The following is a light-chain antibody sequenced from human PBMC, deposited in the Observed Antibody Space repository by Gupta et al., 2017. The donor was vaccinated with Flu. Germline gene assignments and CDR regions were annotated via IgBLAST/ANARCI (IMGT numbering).Light chain of an antibody. CDR2: TNR. J-gene: IGLJ3*02. V-gene: IGLV1-40*01. CDR1: SSNIGAGYP. Sequence: QSVLTPPPSVSGAPGQRVTISCTGSSSNIGAGYPVHWYRQLPGTAPRLRSSTNRERLSASKSGTSAALAITGLQAEDEAVYYCQSYDSSRSGSWVFGGGTKLTVL. CDR3: QSYDSSRSGSWV.